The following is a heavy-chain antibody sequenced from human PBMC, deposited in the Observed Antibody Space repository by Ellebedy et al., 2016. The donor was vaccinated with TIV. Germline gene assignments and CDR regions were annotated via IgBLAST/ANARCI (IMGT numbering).Heavy chain of an antibody. V-gene: IGHV3-9*01. CDR2: ISWNSGYI. CDR3: AKEWRGWSSGYVPSYGLDV. CDR1: GFNFNVYA. D-gene: IGHD5-18*01. J-gene: IGHJ6*02. Sequence: PGGSLRLSCAASGFNFNVYAIHWVRQAPGKGLEWVSGISWNSGYIGYADSVKGRFTISRDNAKNSLYLQMNSLRPEDTALYYCAKEWRGWSSGYVPSYGLDVWGQGTTVTVSS.